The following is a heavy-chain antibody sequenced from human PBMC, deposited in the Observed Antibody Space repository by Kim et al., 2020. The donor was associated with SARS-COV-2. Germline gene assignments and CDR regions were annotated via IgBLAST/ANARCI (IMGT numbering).Heavy chain of an antibody. CDR1: GGSISSSNW. V-gene: IGHV4-4*02. CDR2: IYHSGST. J-gene: IGHJ6*02. CDR3: ARVLRLERGGMDV. Sequence: SETLSLTCAVSGGSISSSNWWSWVRQPPGKGLEWIGEIYHSGSTNYNPSLKSRVTISVDKSKNQFSLKLSSVTAADTAVYYCARVLRLERGGMDVWGQGTTVTVSS. D-gene: IGHD1-1*01.